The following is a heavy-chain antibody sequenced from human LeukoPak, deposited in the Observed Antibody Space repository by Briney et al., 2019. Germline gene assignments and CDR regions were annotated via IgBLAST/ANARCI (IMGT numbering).Heavy chain of an antibody. D-gene: IGHD5-12*01. V-gene: IGHV3-23*01. J-gene: IGHJ3*01. Sequence: PGGSLRLSCVASGFTFSNYAMSWVRQAPGKGLEWVSSIFHSGGDTYYTDSVKGRFTISSDTSKNTLYLQMNGLRPEDTAVYYCAKYLPQSGYQFALDSWGHGTLVTVSA. CDR3: AKYLPQSGYQFALDS. CDR2: IFHSGGDT. CDR1: GFTFSNYA.